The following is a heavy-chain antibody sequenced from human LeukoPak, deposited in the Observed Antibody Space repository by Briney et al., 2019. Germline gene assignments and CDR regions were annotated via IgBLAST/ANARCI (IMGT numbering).Heavy chain of an antibody. Sequence: ASVKVSCKASGGTFSSYGISWVRQAPGQGLEWMGRIIPIFGTANYAQRFQGRVTITADESTSTAYMDLSSLRSEDTAVYYCARTGYSRTKNNWFDPWGQGTLVTVSS. CDR1: GGTFSSYG. D-gene: IGHD6-13*01. CDR3: ARTGYSRTKNNWFDP. CDR2: IIPIFGTA. V-gene: IGHV1-69*13. J-gene: IGHJ5*02.